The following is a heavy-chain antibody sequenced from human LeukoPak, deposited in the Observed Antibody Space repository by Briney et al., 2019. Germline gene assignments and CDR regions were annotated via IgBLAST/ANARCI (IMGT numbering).Heavy chain of an antibody. CDR2: IYYSGST. CDR3: ASSDPSLIAFDY. D-gene: IGHD3-22*01. J-gene: IGHJ4*02. Sequence: SETLSLTCTVSGDSISSSSYYWGWIRKPPGKGLEWIGSIYYSGSTYYNPSLKSRVTISVDTSKNQFSLKLSSVTAADTAVYYCASSDPSLIAFDYWGQGTLVTVSS. CDR1: GDSISSSSYY. V-gene: IGHV4-39*01.